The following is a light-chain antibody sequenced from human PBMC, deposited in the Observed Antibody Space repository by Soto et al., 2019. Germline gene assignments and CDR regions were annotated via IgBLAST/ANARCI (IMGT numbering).Light chain of an antibody. CDR3: QQPVNLPPT. CDR2: DAS. J-gene: IGKJ4*01. Sequence: EIVLTQSPATLPLSPGERATLSCRAGQSISDYLAWYQQRPGQAPRLLIFDASNRATGVPAIFIGVGSGKDFPLIINSLEPEDFAVYYCQQPVNLPPTFGGGTTVEI. V-gene: IGKV3-11*01. CDR1: QSISDY.